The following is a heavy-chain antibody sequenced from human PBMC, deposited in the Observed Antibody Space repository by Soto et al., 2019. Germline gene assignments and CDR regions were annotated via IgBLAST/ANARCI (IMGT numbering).Heavy chain of an antibody. J-gene: IGHJ6*02. CDR3: ARDLSDCSGGSCYSPNGLDV. Sequence: QVQLVESGGGVVQPGRSLRLSCAASGFTFSSYAMHWVRQAPGKGLEWVAIISYDGSNKFYADSVKGRFTISRDNSKNTLYLEMNSLRAEDTAVYHCARDLSDCSGGSCYSPNGLDVWGQGPTVPVSS. CDR1: GFTFSSYA. CDR2: ISYDGSNK. D-gene: IGHD2-15*01. V-gene: IGHV3-30*04.